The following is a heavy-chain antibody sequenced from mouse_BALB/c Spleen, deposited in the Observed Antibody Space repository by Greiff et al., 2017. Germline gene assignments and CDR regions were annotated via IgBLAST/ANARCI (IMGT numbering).Heavy chain of an antibody. CDR3: ARAYYRYDDY. Sequence: QVQLQQSGAELARPGASVKLSCKASGYTFTSYWMQWVKQRPGQGLEWIGAIYPGDGDTRYTQKFKGKATLTADKSSSTAYMQLSSLASEDSAVYYCARAYYRYDDYWGQGTTLTVSS. V-gene: IGHV1-87*01. D-gene: IGHD2-14*01. J-gene: IGHJ2*01. CDR2: IYPGDGDT. CDR1: GYTFTSYW.